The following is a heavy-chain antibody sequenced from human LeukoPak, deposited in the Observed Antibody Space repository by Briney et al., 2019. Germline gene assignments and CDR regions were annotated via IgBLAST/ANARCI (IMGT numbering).Heavy chain of an antibody. CDR1: GGSISSGSYY. CDR2: IYTSGST. CDR3: ARVQYSAVIDY. Sequence: SETLSLTCTVSGGSISSGSYYWSWIGQPAGKGLEWIGRIYTSGSTNYNPSLKSRVTISVDTSKNQFSLKLSSVTAADTAVYYCARVQYSAVIDYWRQGTLVTVSS. V-gene: IGHV4-61*02. D-gene: IGHD2-15*01. J-gene: IGHJ4*02.